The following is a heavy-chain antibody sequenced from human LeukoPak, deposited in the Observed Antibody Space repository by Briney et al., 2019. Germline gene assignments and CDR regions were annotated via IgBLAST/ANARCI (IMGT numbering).Heavy chain of an antibody. J-gene: IGHJ5*01. CDR2: IYSGGTT. D-gene: IGHD1-26*01. Sequence: PGGSLRLSCAASGFTVSNNYLSWVRQAPGKGREWVSLIYSGGTTFYADSVKGRFTISRDNSKNTLFLQMNSLRAEDTAMYYCARAYGGSYYDSWGQGTLVTVSS. CDR3: ARAYGGSYYDS. CDR1: GFTVSNNY. V-gene: IGHV3-53*01.